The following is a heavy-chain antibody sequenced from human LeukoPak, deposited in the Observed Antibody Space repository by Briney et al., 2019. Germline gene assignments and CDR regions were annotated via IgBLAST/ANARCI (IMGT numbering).Heavy chain of an antibody. D-gene: IGHD3-22*01. CDR3: ARVGDYYDSSGWGYYFDY. V-gene: IGHV4-30-2*01. Sequence: SETLSLTCTVSGGSISSGDYYWSWIRQPPGKGLEWIGYIYHSGSTYYNPSLKSRVTISVDRSKNQFSLKLSSVIAADTAVYYCARVGDYYDSSGWGYYFDYWGQGTLVTVSS. CDR2: IYHSGST. J-gene: IGHJ4*02. CDR1: GGSISSGDYY.